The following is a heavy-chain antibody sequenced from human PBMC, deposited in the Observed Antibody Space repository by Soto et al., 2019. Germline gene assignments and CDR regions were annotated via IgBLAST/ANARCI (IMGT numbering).Heavy chain of an antibody. CDR1: GFPYINFA. J-gene: IGHJ4*02. D-gene: IGHD6-19*01. V-gene: IGHV3-23*01. CDR3: ARNMGIPVAGHFDF. Sequence: DVQLLESGGDLVQPGGSLRLSCAASGFPYINFAMTWVRQPSGKGLEWVSAISGSGTTTYYADSVKGRCTVSRDNSKNTLYLQMNSLRAEDTAVYYCARNMGIPVAGHFDFWGEGTLVTVSS. CDR2: ISGSGTTT.